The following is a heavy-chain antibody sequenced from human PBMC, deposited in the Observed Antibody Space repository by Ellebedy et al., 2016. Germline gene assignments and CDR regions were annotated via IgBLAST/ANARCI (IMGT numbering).Heavy chain of an antibody. V-gene: IGHV4-4*02. CDR2: IYHSGIT. CDR1: GGSISSSNW. CDR3: AREVYYDSSGYNYSFDY. D-gene: IGHD3-22*01. Sequence: SETLSLXXAVSGGSISSSNWWRWVRQPPGKGLEWIGEIYHSGITNHNPSLKSRVSISVDKSKNQFSLKLSSVTAADTAVYYCAREVYYDSSGYNYSFDYWGQGTLVTVSS. J-gene: IGHJ4*02.